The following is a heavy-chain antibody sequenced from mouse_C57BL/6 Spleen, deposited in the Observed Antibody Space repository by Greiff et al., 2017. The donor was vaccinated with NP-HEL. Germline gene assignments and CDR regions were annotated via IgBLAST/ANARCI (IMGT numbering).Heavy chain of an antibody. CDR2: ISDGGSYT. Sequence: EVKLMESGGGLVKPGGSLKLSCAASGFTFSSYAMSWVRQTPEKRLEWVATISDGGSYTYYPDNVKGRFTISRDNAKNNLYLQMSHLKSEDTAMYYCARDWGYDTAWFAYWGQGTLVTVSA. J-gene: IGHJ3*01. V-gene: IGHV5-4*01. CDR1: GFTFSSYA. D-gene: IGHD2-2*01. CDR3: ARDWGYDTAWFAY.